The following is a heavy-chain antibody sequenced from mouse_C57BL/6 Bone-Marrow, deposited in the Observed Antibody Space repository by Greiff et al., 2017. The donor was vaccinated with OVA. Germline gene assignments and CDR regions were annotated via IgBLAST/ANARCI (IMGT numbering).Heavy chain of an antibody. J-gene: IGHJ2*01. Sequence: QVHVMQPGTDLVKPGASVKLSCKASGFTFTSYWMYWVKQRPGQGLEWIGNINPSNGGTNYNEKLKSRVTLTVDKSTSTAYMQLSSLTSEDSAVYYCAKYDYYGSSPDCWGQGPTLTVSS. V-gene: IGHV1-53*01. CDR3: AKYDYYGSSPDC. CDR2: INPSNGGT. D-gene: IGHD1-1*01. CDR1: GFTFTSYW.